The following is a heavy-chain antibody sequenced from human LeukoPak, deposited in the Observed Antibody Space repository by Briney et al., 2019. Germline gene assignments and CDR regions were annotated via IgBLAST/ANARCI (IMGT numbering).Heavy chain of an antibody. CDR2: SGTSGDT. Sequence: PGGSLRLSCAASGLTFSTSPMNWVRLAPGNRLEWVSTSGTSGDTYYADSVKGRFTISRDNSKSTLSLQMANLRVEDTAVYYCGTKTLGNSPYDSWGQGTLVTVSP. CDR1: GLTFSTSP. D-gene: IGHD4-23*01. V-gene: IGHV3-23*01. J-gene: IGHJ4*02. CDR3: GTKTLGNSPYDS.